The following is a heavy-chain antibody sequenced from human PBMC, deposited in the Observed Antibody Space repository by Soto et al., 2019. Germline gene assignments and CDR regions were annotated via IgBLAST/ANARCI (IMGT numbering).Heavy chain of an antibody. Sequence: QITLKESGPTLVKPTQTLTLTCTFSGFSLSTRGVGVGWIRQPPGKALEWLALIYWDDDKRYSPSLRSRLTTTKDTSKTQVVLTLTNMDPVDTATYYCAHIGISTWFTYWGQGTLVTVSS. CDR2: IYWDDDK. D-gene: IGHD3-10*01. J-gene: IGHJ4*02. CDR3: AHIGISTWFTY. V-gene: IGHV2-5*02. CDR1: GFSLSTRGVG.